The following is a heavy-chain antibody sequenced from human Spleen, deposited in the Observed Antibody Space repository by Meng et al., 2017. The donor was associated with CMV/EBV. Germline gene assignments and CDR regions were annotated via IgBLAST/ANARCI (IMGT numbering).Heavy chain of an antibody. CDR3: ARDGRDYYDSSGSNWFDP. Sequence: QGQLVQSGAEVKKTGSSVKVSCKASGGTFSSYAISWVRQAPGQGLEWMGGIIPIFGTANYAQKFQCRVTITADESTSTAYMELSSLRSEDTAVYYCARDGRDYYDSSGSNWFDPWGQGTLVTVSS. D-gene: IGHD3-22*01. J-gene: IGHJ5*02. CDR1: GGTFSSYA. V-gene: IGHV1-69*12. CDR2: IIPIFGTA.